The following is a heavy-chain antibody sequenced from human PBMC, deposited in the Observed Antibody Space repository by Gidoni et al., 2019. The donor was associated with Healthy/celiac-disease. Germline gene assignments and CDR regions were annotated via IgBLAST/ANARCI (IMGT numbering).Heavy chain of an antibody. CDR2: IWYDGSNK. J-gene: IGHJ6*02. CDR3: ARDHPYGMDV. V-gene: IGHV3-33*08. Sequence: QGQLVESGGGVVQPGRSLRLSCAASGFTFSSYGMHWVRQAPGTGLEWVAVIWYDGSNKYYADSVKGRFTISRDNSKNTLYLQMNSLRAEDTAVYYCARDHPYGMDVWGQGTTVTVSS. CDR1: GFTFSSYG.